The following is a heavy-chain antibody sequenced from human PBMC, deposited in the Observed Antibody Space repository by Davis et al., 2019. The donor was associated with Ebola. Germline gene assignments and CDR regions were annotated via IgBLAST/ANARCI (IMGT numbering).Heavy chain of an antibody. Sequence: GESLKISCAASGFIFRNYAMHWVRQAPGKGLELVDVVSNSERERFYADSVKGRFTISRDNSENTLYLQMNSLTADDTSVYYCARAGFDEVLDYWGQGTPVTVSS. V-gene: IGHV3-30*04. J-gene: IGHJ4*02. CDR1: GFIFRNYA. D-gene: IGHD3-3*01. CDR2: VSNSERER. CDR3: ARAGFDEVLDY.